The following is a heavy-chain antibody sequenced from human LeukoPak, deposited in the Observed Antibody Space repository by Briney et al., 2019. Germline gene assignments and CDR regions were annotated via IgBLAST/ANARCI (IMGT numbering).Heavy chain of an antibody. CDR3: AKDRPAYYDILTGYYLDY. D-gene: IGHD3-9*01. Sequence: GGSLRLSCAASGFTFSSYAMHWVRQAPGKGLEWVAVISYDGSNKYYADSVKGRFTISRDNSKNTLYLQMNSLRAEDTAVYYCAKDRPAYYDILTGYYLDYWGQGTLVTVSS. CDR1: GFTFSSYA. J-gene: IGHJ4*02. CDR2: ISYDGSNK. V-gene: IGHV3-30*04.